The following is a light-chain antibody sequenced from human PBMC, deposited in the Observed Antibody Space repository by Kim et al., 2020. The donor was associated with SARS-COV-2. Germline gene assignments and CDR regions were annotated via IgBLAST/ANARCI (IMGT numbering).Light chain of an antibody. J-gene: IGLJ2*01. V-gene: IGLV3-19*01. CDR1: SLRSYY. Sequence: VGLGQTVRITCQGDSLRSYYATWYQQKPGQAPIIVIYGKNIRPSGIPDRFSGSSSGNTASLTITGTQAGDEADYYCNSRDSSDNVVFGGGTKLTVL. CDR3: NSRDSSDNVV. CDR2: GKN.